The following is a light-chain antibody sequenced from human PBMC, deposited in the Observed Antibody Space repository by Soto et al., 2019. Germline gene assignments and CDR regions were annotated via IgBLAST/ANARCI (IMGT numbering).Light chain of an antibody. Sequence: DIQMTQSPSSVSASVGATVTITCRASQGIGSWLAWYHQIPGKAPKLLIYSASSLQSGTPSRFTGRGSGAAFTLTITNLQPEDVGVYHCQQASSFPLTFGGGTKVDIK. CDR2: SAS. V-gene: IGKV1-12*01. J-gene: IGKJ4*01. CDR3: QQASSFPLT. CDR1: QGIGSW.